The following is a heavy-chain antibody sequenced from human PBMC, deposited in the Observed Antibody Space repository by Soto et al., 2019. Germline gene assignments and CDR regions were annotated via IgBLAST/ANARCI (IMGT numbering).Heavy chain of an antibody. Sequence: GGSLRLSCAASGFTFSSYGMHGVRQAPGKGLEWVAVISYDGSNKYYADSVKGRFTISRDNSKNTLYLQMNSLRAEDTAVYYCAKDIGRAAFLGMDVWGQGTTVTVSS. CDR2: ISYDGSNK. CDR3: AKDIGRAAFLGMDV. CDR1: GFTFSSYG. J-gene: IGHJ6*02. D-gene: IGHD1-26*01. V-gene: IGHV3-30*18.